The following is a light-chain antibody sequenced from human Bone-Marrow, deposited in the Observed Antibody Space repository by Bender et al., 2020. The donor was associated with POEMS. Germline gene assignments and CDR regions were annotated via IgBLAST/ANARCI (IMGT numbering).Light chain of an antibody. CDR2: TNN. J-gene: IGLJ2*01. Sequence: QSVLTQPPSVSGTPGQRVTISCSGSGSNIGGYPVNWYQQLPGTAPRLLIYTNNERPSGVPDRFSGSKSGNTASLTVSGLQAEDEADYYCSSYRGSSDRGSRQVVFGGGTKLTVL. CDR3: SSYRGSSDRGSRQVV. V-gene: IGLV1-44*01. CDR1: GSNIGGYP.